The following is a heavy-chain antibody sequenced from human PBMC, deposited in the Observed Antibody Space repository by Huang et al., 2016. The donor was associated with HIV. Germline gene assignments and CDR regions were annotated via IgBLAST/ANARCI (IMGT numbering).Heavy chain of an antibody. J-gene: IGHJ4*02. CDR2: INYSGTT. Sequence: QVQLQQWGAGLLRPSETLSLTCAVYGGSFSGFYWSWIRQPPGKGLGGIGEINYSGTTSYNPSLKSRVNMSRDTSKSQFSLKLISVTAADTAVYYCARGMAATRDFDYWGQGILVTVSS. V-gene: IGHV4-34*02. D-gene: IGHD6-25*01. CDR3: ARGMAATRDFDY. CDR1: GGSFSGFY.